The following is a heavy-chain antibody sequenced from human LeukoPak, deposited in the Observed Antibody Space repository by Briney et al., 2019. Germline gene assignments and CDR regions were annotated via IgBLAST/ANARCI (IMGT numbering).Heavy chain of an antibody. J-gene: IGHJ5*02. D-gene: IGHD6-13*01. V-gene: IGHV4-38-2*02. CDR3: ARGIYSSSPQGGFDP. Sequence: SETLSLTCTVSGYSIRSGYYWGWIRQPPGKGLEWIGSLYYSGSTYYNPSLKSRVTISVDTSKNQFSLKLSSATAADTAVYYCARGIYSSSPQGGFDPWGQGTLVTVSS. CDR2: LYYSGST. CDR1: GYSIRSGYY.